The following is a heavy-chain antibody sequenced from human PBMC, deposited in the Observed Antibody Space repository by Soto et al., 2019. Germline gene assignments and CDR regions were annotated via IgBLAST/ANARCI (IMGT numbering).Heavy chain of an antibody. CDR2: IDPSDSYT. V-gene: IGHV5-10-1*01. CDR3: ARHGGVVPAAPRFDP. CDR1: GYSFSSYW. D-gene: IGHD2-2*01. Sequence: GESLKISCKGSGYSFSSYWISWVRQMPGKGLEWMGRIDPSDSYTNYSPSFQGHVTISADKSISTAYLQWSSLKASDTAMYYCARHGGVVPAAPRFDPWGQGTLVTASS. J-gene: IGHJ5*02.